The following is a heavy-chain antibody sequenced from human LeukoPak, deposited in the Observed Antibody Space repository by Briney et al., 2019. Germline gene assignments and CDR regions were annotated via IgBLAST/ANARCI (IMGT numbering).Heavy chain of an antibody. D-gene: IGHD6-13*01. CDR3: ARGIAAAANYFDY. CDR2: ISTTSSYT. CDR1: GFTFSAYY. V-gene: IGHV3-11*05. Sequence: PGGSLRLSCAASGFTFSAYYMSWIRQAPGKGLEWVSYISTTSSYTNHADFVKGRFTISRDNAKNSLYLQMNSLRAEDTAVYYCARGIAAAANYFDYWGQGTLVTVSS. J-gene: IGHJ4*02.